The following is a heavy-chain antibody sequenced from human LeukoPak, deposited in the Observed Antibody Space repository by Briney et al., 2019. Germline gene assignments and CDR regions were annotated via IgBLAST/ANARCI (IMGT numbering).Heavy chain of an antibody. D-gene: IGHD6-13*01. Sequence: ASVKVSCKASGYTFTTYYIHWVRQAPGQGLEWMGIINPTGGSTTCAQKFQGRGTMTRDTSTSTVFMEVNSLRSEDTAVYYCALYSSTWYWGPGTLVTVSS. CDR2: INPTGGST. CDR1: GYTFTTYY. J-gene: IGHJ4*02. V-gene: IGHV1-46*01. CDR3: ALYSSTWY.